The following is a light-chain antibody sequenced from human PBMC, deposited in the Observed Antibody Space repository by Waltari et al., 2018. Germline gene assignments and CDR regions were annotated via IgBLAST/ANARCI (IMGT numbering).Light chain of an antibody. J-gene: IGKJ5*01. CDR2: DVS. Sequence: EIVLTQSPGPLSLSPGERVTLSCRASQSLSGDYVAWYQQKPGQAPSLLFYDVSRRTTGVPDRFSASGSETDVSLTISRLEPGDFAVYYCQQYGNSPFAFGQGTRLEIK. CDR3: QQYGNSPFA. V-gene: IGKV3-20*01. CDR1: QSLSGDY.